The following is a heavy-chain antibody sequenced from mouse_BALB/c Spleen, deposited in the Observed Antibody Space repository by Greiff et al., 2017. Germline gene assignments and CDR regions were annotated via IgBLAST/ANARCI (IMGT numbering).Heavy chain of an antibody. CDR2: IWAGGST. J-gene: IGHJ3*01. CDR1: GFSLTSYG. Sequence: VHLQESGPGLVAPSQSLSITCTVSGFSLTSYGVHWVRQPPGKGLEWLGVIWAGGSTNYNSALMSRLSISKDNSKSQVFLKMNSLQTDDTAMYYCAREDSQFAYWGQGTLVTVSA. CDR3: AREDSQFAY. V-gene: IGHV2-9*02.